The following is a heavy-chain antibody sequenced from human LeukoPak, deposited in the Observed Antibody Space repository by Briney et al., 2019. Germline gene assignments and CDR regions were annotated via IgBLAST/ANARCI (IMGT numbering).Heavy chain of an antibody. CDR2: ISYDGSNK. CDR3: AREAAVAGTFGY. J-gene: IGHJ4*02. Sequence: PGGSLRLSCAASGFTFSSYAMNWVRQAPGKGLEWVAVISYDGSNKYYADSVKGRFTISRDNSKNTLYLQMNSLRAEDTAVYYCAREAAVAGTFGYWGQGTLVTVSS. CDR1: GFTFSSYA. V-gene: IGHV3-30-3*01. D-gene: IGHD6-19*01.